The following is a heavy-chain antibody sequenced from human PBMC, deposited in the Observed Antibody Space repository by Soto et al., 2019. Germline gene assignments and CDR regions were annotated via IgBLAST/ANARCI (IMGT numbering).Heavy chain of an antibody. D-gene: IGHD6-13*01. CDR2: ISGSGDST. CDR1: GFTFSIYA. J-gene: IGHJ4*02. V-gene: IGHV3-23*01. CDR3: ARRGPGTYFDY. Sequence: EVQLLDSGGGLVQPGGSLRLYCSASGFTFSIYAMNWVRQAPGKGLEWVSVISGSGDSTYYADSVKGRFTISRDNSKNTLYLQMNSLRTEDTAVYYCARRGPGTYFDYWGQGTLVTVSS.